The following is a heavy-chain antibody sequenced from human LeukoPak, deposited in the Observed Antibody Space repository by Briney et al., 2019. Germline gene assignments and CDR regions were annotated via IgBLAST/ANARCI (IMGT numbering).Heavy chain of an antibody. V-gene: IGHV3-53*01. Sequence: GSLRLSCAASGFTVSSNYMSWVRQAPGKGLEWVSVIYSGGSTYYADSVKGRFTISRDNSKNTLYLQMNNLRAEDTAVYYCARDLCGGDCYSGRGYYYGMDVWGQGTTVTVSS. D-gene: IGHD2-21*02. CDR3: ARDLCGGDCYSGRGYYYGMDV. CDR1: GFTVSSNY. CDR2: IYSGGST. J-gene: IGHJ6*02.